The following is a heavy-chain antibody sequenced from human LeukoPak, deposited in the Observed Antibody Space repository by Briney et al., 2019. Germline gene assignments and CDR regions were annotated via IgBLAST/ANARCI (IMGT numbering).Heavy chain of an antibody. D-gene: IGHD1-1*01. CDR1: GGSITGYS. Sequence: SETLSLICSVPGGSITGYSWHWIRQPPGRGLEWIGYIAYNGDTNYNSSLKSRLTISVDTSNDQVSLSLSAVTAADTAVYYCARFYNPYFDFWGQGTLVTVSS. CDR2: IAYNGDT. J-gene: IGHJ4*02. CDR3: ARFYNPYFDF. V-gene: IGHV4-59*01.